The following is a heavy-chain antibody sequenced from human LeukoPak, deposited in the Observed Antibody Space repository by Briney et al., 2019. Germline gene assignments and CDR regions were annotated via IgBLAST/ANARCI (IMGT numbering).Heavy chain of an antibody. J-gene: IGHJ6*02. CDR1: GFTFDGYA. Sequence: PGRSLRLSCAASGFTFDGYAMHWVRQAPGKGLEWVSGISWNSGSIGYADSVKGRFTISRDNAKNSLYLQMNSLRAEDTALYYCAKVFVVVPAAMEIYGMDVWGQGTTVTVSS. CDR3: AKVFVVVPAAMEIYGMDV. D-gene: IGHD2-2*01. V-gene: IGHV3-9*01. CDR2: ISWNSGSI.